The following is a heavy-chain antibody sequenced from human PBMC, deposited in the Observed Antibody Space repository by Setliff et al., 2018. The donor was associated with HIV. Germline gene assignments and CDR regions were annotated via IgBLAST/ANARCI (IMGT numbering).Heavy chain of an antibody. J-gene: IGHJ4*02. D-gene: IGHD3-3*01. V-gene: IGHV1-18*01. CDR3: ARDGEIGPDF. CDR1: GYNFINYG. Sequence: GASVKVSCKASGYNFINYGISWVRQAPGQGLEWMGWISVFNGDTTYAQNLQGRFTMTSDTSTTTAYMELGNLRSDDTAVYYCARDGEIGPDFWGQGTLVTVSS. CDR2: ISVFNGDT.